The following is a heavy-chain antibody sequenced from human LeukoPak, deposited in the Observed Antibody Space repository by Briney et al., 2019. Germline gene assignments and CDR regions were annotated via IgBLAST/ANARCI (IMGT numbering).Heavy chain of an antibody. CDR2: MKQDGSEK. V-gene: IGHV3-7*01. CDR1: GFTFSNYW. Sequence: GGSLRLSCAASGFTFSNYWMTWVRHTPGTGLEWVANMKQDGSEKNYVDSVKGRFTISRDNAKNSVYLQMNSLRAEDTAVYYCVRLARSPGYWGQGTLVTVSS. J-gene: IGHJ4*02. CDR3: VRLARSPGY.